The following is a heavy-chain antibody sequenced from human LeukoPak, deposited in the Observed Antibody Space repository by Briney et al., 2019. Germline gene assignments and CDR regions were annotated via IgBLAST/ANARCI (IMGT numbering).Heavy chain of an antibody. Sequence: GASVKVSCKADGYTFTSYFISWVRQAPGQGLEWMGWISAYNGNANYAQKFMGRVTMTTDTATSTAYMELRSLRSDDTAVCYCARANYNSGMDVWGQGTTVTVSS. J-gene: IGHJ6*02. V-gene: IGHV1-18*01. CDR2: ISAYNGNA. CDR3: ARANYNSGMDV. CDR1: GYTFTSYF.